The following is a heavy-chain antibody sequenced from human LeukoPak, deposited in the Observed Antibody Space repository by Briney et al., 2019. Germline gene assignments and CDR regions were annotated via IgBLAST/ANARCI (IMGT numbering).Heavy chain of an antibody. CDR1: GFTFSSYS. D-gene: IGHD3-3*01. V-gene: IGHV3-21*01. J-gene: IGHJ4*02. CDR2: ISSSSSYI. CDR3: ARVWSGPDY. Sequence: GGSLRPSCAASGFTFSSYSMNWVRQAPGKGLEWVSSISSSSSYIYYADSVKGRFTISRDNAKNSLYLQMDSLRAEDTAVYYCARVWSGPDYWGQGTLVTVSS.